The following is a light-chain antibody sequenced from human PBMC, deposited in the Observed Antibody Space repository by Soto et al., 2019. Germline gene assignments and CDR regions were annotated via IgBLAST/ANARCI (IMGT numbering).Light chain of an antibody. J-gene: IGLJ3*02. CDR3: AAWDDSLSGWV. V-gene: IGLV1-47*02. CDR2: SNN. Sequence: QSVLTQPPSASGTPGQRVTISCSGSSSNIGSNYVYWYQQLPGTAPKLLIYSNNQRPSGVPDRFSASKSGTSASLAISGLRSEDEADYYCAAWDDSLSGWVFGGGTKVTVL. CDR1: SSNIGSNY.